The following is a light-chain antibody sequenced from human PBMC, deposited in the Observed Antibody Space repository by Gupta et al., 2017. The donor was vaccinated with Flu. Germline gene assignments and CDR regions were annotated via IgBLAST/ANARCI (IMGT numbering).Light chain of an antibody. CDR3: KQEKRYPLT. CDR1: QSSSRW. J-gene: IGKJ1*01. CDR2: KES. V-gene: IGKV1-5*03. Sequence: DIQMPPSPSTLSASVGNRVTITCRASQSSSRWLAWYQQKQGKAPKRLIYKESRVESGVPSRFSGSGSGTEFTLKISRLQPDDVATYYGKQEKRYPLTFGRGTTVEIK.